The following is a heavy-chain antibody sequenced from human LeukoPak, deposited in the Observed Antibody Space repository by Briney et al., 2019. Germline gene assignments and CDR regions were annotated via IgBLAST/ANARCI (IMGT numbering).Heavy chain of an antibody. CDR1: GFTFSIYA. Sequence: GGSQRLSCAVSGFTFSIYAMNWVRQAPGKGLEWVTGISFNGNNTYYTDSVRGRYTVSRDNSKNTLYLQMNRQRGEHTAIYLCARPFTVTTFAYWGQGTLASVSS. J-gene: IGHJ4*02. D-gene: IGHD4-17*01. V-gene: IGHV3-23*01. CDR2: ISFNGNNT. CDR3: ARPFTVTTFAY.